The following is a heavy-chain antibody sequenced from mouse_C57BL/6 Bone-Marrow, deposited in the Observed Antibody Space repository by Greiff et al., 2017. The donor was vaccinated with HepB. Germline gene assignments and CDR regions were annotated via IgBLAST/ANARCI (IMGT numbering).Heavy chain of an antibody. CDR1: GYTFTSYG. CDR2: IYPRSGNT. D-gene: IGHD1-1*01. V-gene: IGHV1-81*01. CDR3: ARKDHYYGSSYVYYFDY. J-gene: IGHJ2*01. Sequence: QVQLQQSGAELARPGASVKLSCKASGYTFTSYGISWVKQRTGQGLEWIGEIYPRSGNTYYNEKFKGKATQTADKSSSTAYMELRSLTSEDSAVYFCARKDHYYGSSYVYYFDYWGQGTTLTVSS.